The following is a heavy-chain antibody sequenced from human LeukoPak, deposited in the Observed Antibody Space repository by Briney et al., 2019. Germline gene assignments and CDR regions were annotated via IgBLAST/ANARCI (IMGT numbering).Heavy chain of an antibody. CDR2: INPNSGGT. CDR1: GYTFTGYY. V-gene: IGHV1-2*02. J-gene: IGHJ1*01. Sequence: ASVKVSCKASGYTFTGYYMHWVRQAPGQGLEWMGWINPNSGGTNYAQKFQGRLTMTWDTSITTVYMELASLRSDDTAVYYCARELRRDEHWGQGTLVTVSS. CDR3: ARELRRDEH.